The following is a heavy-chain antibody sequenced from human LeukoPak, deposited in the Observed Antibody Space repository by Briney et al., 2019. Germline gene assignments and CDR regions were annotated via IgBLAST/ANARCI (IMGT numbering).Heavy chain of an antibody. CDR2: IKQDGSEK. CDR1: GFTFSSYW. Sequence: PGGSLRLSCAASGFTFSSYWMSWVRQAPGKGLEWVANIKQDGSEKYYVDSVKGRFTISRDNAKNSLYLQMNSLRAEDTAVYYCARDGPRLPYYYYYYYMDVWGKGTTVTASS. CDR3: ARDGPRLPYYYYYYYMDV. J-gene: IGHJ6*03. V-gene: IGHV3-7*01. D-gene: IGHD4-11*01.